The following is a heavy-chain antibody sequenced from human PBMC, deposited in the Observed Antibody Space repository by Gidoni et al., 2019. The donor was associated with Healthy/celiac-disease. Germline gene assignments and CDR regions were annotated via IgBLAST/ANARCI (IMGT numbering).Heavy chain of an antibody. CDR2: IMGSGGST. J-gene: IGHJ4*02. Sequence: EVQLLESGGGLVQPGGSLRLSCAASGFTFRRYAMSWVRQAPGKGLEWVSAIMGSGGSTYYADSVKGRFTISRDNSKNTLYLQMNSLRAEDTAVYYCAKEDGSGSYHGPFDYWGQGTLVTVSS. CDR3: AKEDGSGSYHGPFDY. CDR1: GFTFRRYA. D-gene: IGHD1-26*01. V-gene: IGHV3-23*01.